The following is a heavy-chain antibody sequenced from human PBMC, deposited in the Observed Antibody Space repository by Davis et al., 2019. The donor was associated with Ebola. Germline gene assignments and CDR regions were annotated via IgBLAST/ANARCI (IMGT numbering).Heavy chain of an antibody. J-gene: IGHJ5*02. CDR3: ARDQSIAVAGPRGWFDP. D-gene: IGHD6-19*01. V-gene: IGHV3-73*01. Sequence: GESLKISCAASGFTFSGSAMHWVRQASGKGLEWVGRIRSKANSYATAYAASVKGRFTISRDDSKNTAYLQMNSLKTEDTAVYYCARDQSIAVAGPRGWFDPWGQGTLVTVSS. CDR2: IRSKANSYAT. CDR1: GFTFSGSA.